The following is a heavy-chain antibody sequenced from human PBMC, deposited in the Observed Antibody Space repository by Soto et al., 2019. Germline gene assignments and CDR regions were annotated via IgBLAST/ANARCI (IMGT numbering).Heavy chain of an antibody. D-gene: IGHD6-13*01. CDR2: ISAYNGNT. J-gene: IGHJ6*02. CDR1: GYSFTSYG. CDR3: ARALYSSSWINGMDV. V-gene: IGHV1-18*01. Sequence: ASVKVSCKASGYSFTSYGISWVRQAPEQGLEWMGWISAYNGNTNYAQKLQGRVTMTTDTSTSTAYMELRSLRSDDTAVYYCARALYSSSWINGMDVWGQGTTVTVSS.